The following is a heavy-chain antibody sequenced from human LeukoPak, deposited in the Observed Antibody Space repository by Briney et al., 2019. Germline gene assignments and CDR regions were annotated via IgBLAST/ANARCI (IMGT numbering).Heavy chain of an antibody. CDR3: VRGYYYDSSGYWVRAFDI. J-gene: IGHJ3*02. CDR2: MYHSGTT. Sequence: KSSETLSLTCAVYGGSFSGYYWSWIRQPPGKGLEWIGYMYHSGTTHYNPSLKSRVTISVDRSKNQFSLKLSSVTAADTAVYYCVRGYYYDSSGYWVRAFDIWGQGTMVTVSS. CDR1: GGSFSGYY. D-gene: IGHD3-22*01. V-gene: IGHV4-34*01.